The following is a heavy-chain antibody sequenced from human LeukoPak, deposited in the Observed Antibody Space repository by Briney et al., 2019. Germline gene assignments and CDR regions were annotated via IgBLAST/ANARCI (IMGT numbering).Heavy chain of an antibody. CDR1: GFTFSSYA. CDR3: ARGPPLYCGGDCFLGQTLDY. Sequence: GGSLRLSCAASGFTFSSYAMHWVRQAPGKGLEWVAVISYDGSNKYYADSVKGRFTISRGNSKNTLYLQMNSLRAEDTAVYYCARGPPLYCGGDCFLGQTLDYWGQGTLVTVSS. J-gene: IGHJ4*02. CDR2: ISYDGSNK. V-gene: IGHV3-30*04. D-gene: IGHD2-21*02.